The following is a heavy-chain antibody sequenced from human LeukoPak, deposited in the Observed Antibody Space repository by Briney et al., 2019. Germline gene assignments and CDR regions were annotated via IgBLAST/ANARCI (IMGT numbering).Heavy chain of an antibody. CDR1: GGSISSSSYY. Sequence: SETLSLTCTVSGGSISSSSYYWGWIRQPPGKGLEWIGSIYYSGSTYYNPSLKSRVTISVDTSKNQFSLKLSSVTAADTAVYYCARSITIFGVVTILDNWGQETLLTVSS. CDR2: IYYSGST. CDR3: ARSITIFGVVTILDN. D-gene: IGHD3-3*01. V-gene: IGHV4-39*01. J-gene: IGHJ4*02.